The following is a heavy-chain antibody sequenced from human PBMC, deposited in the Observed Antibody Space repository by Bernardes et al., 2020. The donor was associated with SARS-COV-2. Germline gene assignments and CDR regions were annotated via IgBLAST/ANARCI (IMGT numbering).Heavy chain of an antibody. CDR3: VRGYYDGPFDS. CDR2: IKRNGGST. J-gene: IGHJ4*02. V-gene: IGHV3-20*01. CDR1: GFTFDDYG. D-gene: IGHD3-3*01. Sequence: GGSLRLSCAASGFTFDDYGMSWVRQTPGKGLEWVSGIKRNGGSTGYADFVKGRFTISRDNAKNSLYLQMNSLRADDTALYHCVRGYYDGPFDSWGQGTLVSVSS.